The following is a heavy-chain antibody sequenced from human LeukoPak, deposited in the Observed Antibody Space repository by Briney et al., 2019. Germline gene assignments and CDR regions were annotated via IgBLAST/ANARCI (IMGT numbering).Heavy chain of an antibody. J-gene: IGHJ3*02. CDR1: GFTFDDYA. CDR2: ISWNSGSI. D-gene: IGHD3-22*01. CDR3: AKLGRNYYDSSGYYYAFDI. V-gene: IGHV3-9*01. Sequence: GRSLRLSCAASGFTFDDYAMHWVRQAPGKGLEGGSGISWNSGSIGYADSVKGRFTISRDNAKNSLYLQMNSLRAEDTALYYCAKLGRNYYDSSGYYYAFDIWGQGTMVTVSS.